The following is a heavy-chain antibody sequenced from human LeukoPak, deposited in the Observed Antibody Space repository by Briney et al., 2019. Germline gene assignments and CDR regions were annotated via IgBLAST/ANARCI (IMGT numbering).Heavy chain of an antibody. V-gene: IGHV3-74*01. CDR3: ATEKQQRGFDY. D-gene: IGHD6-13*01. CDR2: IDRDGSRI. Sequence: GGSLRLSCAVSGFTFSSYWMHWVRQAPGKGLVWVSRIDRDGSRINYADSVKGRFTISRDNGKNTLFLQMNSLRAEDTAVYYCATEKQQRGFDYWGQGTLVTVSS. J-gene: IGHJ4*02. CDR1: GFTFSSYW.